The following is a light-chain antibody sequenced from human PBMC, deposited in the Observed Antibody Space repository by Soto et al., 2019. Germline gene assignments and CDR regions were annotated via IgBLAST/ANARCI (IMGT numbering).Light chain of an antibody. V-gene: IGKV1-39*01. CDR2: SAS. CDR3: QRTFSILLA. J-gene: IGKJ4*01. Sequence: IQLTQSPSSLSASVGDRVTIVCRASESISDYLNWYQLKSGEAPKVLIYSASTLRGGVPSRFSGTGSGTEVTLTSSSLQPEDIATYCCQRTFSILLAFGGGTTVEIK. CDR1: ESISDY.